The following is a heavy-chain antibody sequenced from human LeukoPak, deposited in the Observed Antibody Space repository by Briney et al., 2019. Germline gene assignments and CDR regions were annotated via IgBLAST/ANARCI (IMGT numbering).Heavy chain of an antibody. J-gene: IGHJ3*02. CDR2: ISYDGSNK. Sequence: GGSLRLSCAASGFTFSSYGMHWVRQAPGKGLEWVAVISYDGSNKYYADSVKGRFTISRDNSKNTLYLQMNSLRAEDTAVYYCAKGLPRIAAANDAFDIWGQGTMVTVFS. CDR3: AKGLPRIAAANDAFDI. D-gene: IGHD6-13*01. CDR1: GFTFSSYG. V-gene: IGHV3-30*18.